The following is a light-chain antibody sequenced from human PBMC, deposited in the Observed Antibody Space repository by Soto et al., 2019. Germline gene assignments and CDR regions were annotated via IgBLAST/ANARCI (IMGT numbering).Light chain of an antibody. CDR3: VQGTHLPQT. CDR1: QSLVYSDGNTY. Sequence: DVVMTQSPLSLPVTLGQPASISCRSSQSLVYSDGNTYLNWFQQRPGQSPRRLIYKVSNRDSGVPDRFSGSGSGTDFTLKISRVEAEDVGVYYCVQGTHLPQTFGGGTKVDIK. J-gene: IGKJ4*01. CDR2: KVS. V-gene: IGKV2-30*01.